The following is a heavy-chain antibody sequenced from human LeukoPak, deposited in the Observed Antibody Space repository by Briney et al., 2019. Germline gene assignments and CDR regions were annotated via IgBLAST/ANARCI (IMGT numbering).Heavy chain of an antibody. D-gene: IGHD5-24*01. Sequence: GGSLRLSCAASGFTFSSYTMNWVRQAPGKGLEWDSSISSSSSYIYYADSVKGRFTISRDNSKNTLYLQMNSLRAEDTAVYYCAKRRLSRDGYNFFDYWGQGTLVTVSS. J-gene: IGHJ4*02. CDR2: ISSSSSYI. CDR1: GFTFSSYT. V-gene: IGHV3-21*04. CDR3: AKRRLSRDGYNFFDY.